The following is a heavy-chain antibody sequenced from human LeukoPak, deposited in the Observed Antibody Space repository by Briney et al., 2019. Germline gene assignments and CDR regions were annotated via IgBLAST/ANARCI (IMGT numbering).Heavy chain of an antibody. D-gene: IGHD6-19*01. Sequence: ASVKVSCKASGGTFSSYAISWVRQAPGQGLEWMGWMNPNSGNTGYAQKFQGRVTITRNTSISTAYMELSSLRSEDTAVYYCARGLSAVAGDNWFDPWGQGTLVTVSS. V-gene: IGHV1-8*03. CDR2: MNPNSGNT. CDR3: ARGLSAVAGDNWFDP. CDR1: GGTFSSYA. J-gene: IGHJ5*02.